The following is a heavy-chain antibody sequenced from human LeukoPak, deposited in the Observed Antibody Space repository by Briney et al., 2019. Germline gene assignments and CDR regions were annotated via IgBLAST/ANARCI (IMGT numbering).Heavy chain of an antibody. Sequence: PGGSLRLSCAASGFSFTGYAMSWVRQAPGKGLEWASGISGSGDSTYYADSVKGRFTISRDNSKNTLSLQMNSLRAEETAVYYCAKGFDSGSFSELDFWGQGTLVTVSS. CDR3: AKGFDSGSFSELDF. CDR1: GFSFTGYA. D-gene: IGHD3-10*01. J-gene: IGHJ4*02. V-gene: IGHV3-23*01. CDR2: ISGSGDST.